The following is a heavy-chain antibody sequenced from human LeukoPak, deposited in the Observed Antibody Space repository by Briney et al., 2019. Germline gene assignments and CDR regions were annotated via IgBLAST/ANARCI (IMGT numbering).Heavy chain of an antibody. J-gene: IGHJ5*02. CDR3: ARLSKYSSGWYWFDP. CDR2: IYPGDSDT. D-gene: IGHD6-19*01. CDR1: GYSFTSYR. Sequence: GESLKISCKGSGYSFTSYRIGWVRQMPGKGLEWMGIIYPGDSDTRYSPSFQAQVTISADKSISTAYLQWSSLKASDTAMYYCARLSKYSSGWYWFDPWGQGTLVTVS. V-gene: IGHV5-51*01.